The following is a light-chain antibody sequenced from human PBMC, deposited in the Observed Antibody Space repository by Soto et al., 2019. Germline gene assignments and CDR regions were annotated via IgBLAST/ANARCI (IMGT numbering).Light chain of an antibody. V-gene: IGKV1-39*01. J-gene: IGKJ1*01. Sequence: DIQMTQSPSSLSASVGDRVTITCRASQSISSYLNWYQQKPGKAPKLLIYAASSLQSGVPSRFSGSGSGTDFTLTISSLQPEDFATYYCQQSYSTLPWTFGQGPKVEIK. CDR1: QSISSY. CDR2: AAS. CDR3: QQSYSTLPWT.